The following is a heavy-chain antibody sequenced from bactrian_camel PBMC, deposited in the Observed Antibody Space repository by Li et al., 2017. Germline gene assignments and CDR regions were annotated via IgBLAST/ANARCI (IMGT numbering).Heavy chain of an antibody. Sequence: QVQLVESGGGLVQPGGSLRLSCSASGFTLSNAWMYWVRQAPGKGLEWVSSILGDAGTTYYADSVKGRFTISRDNAKSTVTLQMNSLKPEDTAVYYCLRDRYIAYMGLDKPTLWGPFAYWGQGTQVTVS. CDR2: ILGDAGTT. CDR3: LRDRYIAYMGLDKPTLWGPFAY. V-gene: IGHV3S25*01. J-gene: IGHJ6*01. D-gene: IGHD5*01. CDR1: GFTLSNAW.